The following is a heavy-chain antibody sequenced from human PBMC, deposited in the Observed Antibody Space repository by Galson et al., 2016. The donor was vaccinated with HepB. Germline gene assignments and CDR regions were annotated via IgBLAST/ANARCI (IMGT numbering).Heavy chain of an antibody. D-gene: IGHD5-12*01. CDR1: GFTFSTYA. Sequence: SLRLSCAASGFTFSTYAMSWVRQAPGKGPEWVSTFGDGGDIYYADSVKGRFTISRDNAKNSVYLQMNSLRDEDTAVYYCARDGGGGYDLDYWGQGTLVTVSS. J-gene: IGHJ4*02. CDR2: FGDGGDI. V-gene: IGHV3-23*01. CDR3: ARDGGGGYDLDY.